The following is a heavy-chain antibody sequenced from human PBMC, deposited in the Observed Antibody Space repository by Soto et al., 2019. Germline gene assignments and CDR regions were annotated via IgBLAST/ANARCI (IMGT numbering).Heavy chain of an antibody. CDR3: ARGPGYYDSSGYYSPNWYFDL. CDR2: ISYDGSNK. J-gene: IGHJ2*01. V-gene: IGHV3-30-3*01. Sequence: QVQLVESGGGVVQPGRSLRLSCAASGFTFSSYAMHWVRQAPGKGLEWVAVISYDGSNKYYADSVKGRFTISRDNSKNTLYLQMNSLRAEDTAVYYCARGPGYYDSSGYYSPNWYFDLWGRGTLVTVSS. D-gene: IGHD3-22*01. CDR1: GFTFSSYA.